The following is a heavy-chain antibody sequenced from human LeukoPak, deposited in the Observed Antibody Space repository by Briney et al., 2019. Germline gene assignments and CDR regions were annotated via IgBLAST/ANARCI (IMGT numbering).Heavy chain of an antibody. Sequence: ASVKVSCKASGYTFTGYYVHWVRQAPGQGLGWMGWINPNSGGTNYAQKFQGRVTLTRDTSISTAYMGVSRLRSDDTALYYCARNYEFWSFDYWGQGTLVIVSS. D-gene: IGHD3-3*01. CDR3: ARNYEFWSFDY. CDR2: INPNSGGT. J-gene: IGHJ4*02. CDR1: GYTFTGYY. V-gene: IGHV1-2*02.